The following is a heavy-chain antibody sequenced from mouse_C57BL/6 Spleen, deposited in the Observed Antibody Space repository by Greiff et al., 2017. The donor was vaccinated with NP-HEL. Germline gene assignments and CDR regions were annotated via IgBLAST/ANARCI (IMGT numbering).Heavy chain of an antibody. Sequence: ESGGGLVQPGGSMKLSCVASGFTFSNYWMNWVRQSPEKGLEWVAQIRLKSDNYATHYAESVKGRFTISRDDSKSSVYLQMNNLRAEDTGIYYCTDYYFYAMDYWGQGTSVTVSS. CDR3: TDYYFYAMDY. J-gene: IGHJ4*01. V-gene: IGHV6-3*01. CDR2: IRLKSDNYAT. CDR1: GFTFSNYW. D-gene: IGHD1-1*01.